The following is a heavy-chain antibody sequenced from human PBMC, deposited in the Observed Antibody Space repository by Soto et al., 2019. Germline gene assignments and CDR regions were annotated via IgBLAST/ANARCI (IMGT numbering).Heavy chain of an antibody. CDR3: ARDWACSFDY. J-gene: IGHJ4*02. Sequence: EVQLVESGGGLVQPGGSLRLSCAASGFALNDYNMKWVRQAPGKGLEWVSDISGSSGATYYADSVKGRFTISRDNAKNSLYLQMNDLRVEDTAIYYCARDWACSFDYWGQGTLVTVSS. CDR1: GFALNDYN. D-gene: IGHD3-10*02. V-gene: IGHV3-48*01. CDR2: ISGSSGAT.